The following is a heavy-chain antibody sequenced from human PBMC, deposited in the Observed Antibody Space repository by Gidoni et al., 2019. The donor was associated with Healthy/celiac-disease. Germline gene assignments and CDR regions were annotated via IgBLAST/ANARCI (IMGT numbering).Heavy chain of an antibody. Sequence: QITLKESGPTLVKPTQTLTLTCTFSGFSPSPSGVGVGCIRQPPGKALEWLALIYWDDDKRYSPSLKSRLTITKDTSKNQVVLTMTNMDPVDTATYYCAHSPGIAVAPGSPRSIYGMDVWGQGTTVTVSS. CDR1: GFSPSPSGVG. CDR2: IYWDDDK. J-gene: IGHJ6*02. V-gene: IGHV2-5*02. CDR3: AHSPGIAVAPGSPRSIYGMDV. D-gene: IGHD6-19*01.